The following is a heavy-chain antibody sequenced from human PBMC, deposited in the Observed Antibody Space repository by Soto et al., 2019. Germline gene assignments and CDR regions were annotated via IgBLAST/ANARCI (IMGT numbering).Heavy chain of an antibody. J-gene: IGHJ4*02. D-gene: IGHD1-7*01. V-gene: IGHV4-4*02. Sequence: QVQLQESGPGLVKPSGTLSLTCAVSGGSFTSNNWWTWVRQPPGQGLEWIGQIYRTGSTNYNPSPKIRVAISLDKSENQFSLKVTSLTAADTAVYSSASRDPGTSVDYWGQGTLVTVSS. CDR1: GGSFTSNNW. CDR2: IYRTGST. CDR3: ASRDPGTSVDY.